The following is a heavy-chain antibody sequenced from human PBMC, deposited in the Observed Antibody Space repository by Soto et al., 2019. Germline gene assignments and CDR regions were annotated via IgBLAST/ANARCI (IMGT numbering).Heavy chain of an antibody. CDR1: GFTFSSYA. D-gene: IGHD3-22*01. CDR2: ISGSGGST. J-gene: IGHJ3*02. V-gene: IGHV3-23*01. CDR3: AREYYYDSSGPYAFDI. Sequence: GGSLRLSCAASGFTFSSYAMSWVRQAPGKVLEWVSAISGSGGSTYYADSVKGRFTISRDNSKNTLYLQMNSLRAEDTAVYYCAREYYYDSSGPYAFDIWGQGTTVTVSS.